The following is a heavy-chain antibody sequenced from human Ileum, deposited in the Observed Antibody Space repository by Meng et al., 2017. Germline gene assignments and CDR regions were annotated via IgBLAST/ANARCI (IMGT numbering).Heavy chain of an antibody. CDR2: VKQDGSEQ. J-gene: IGHJ4*02. CDR1: GFTFRSYW. Sequence: GGSLRLSCAASGFTFRSYWMSWVRQAPGKGLEWVANVKQDGSEQYYVDSVKGRFTISRDNAKNSLYLQMNSLRAEDTAVYYCARIRIFSSDYWGQGTLVTVSS. V-gene: IGHV3-7*01. CDR3: ARIRIFSSDY. D-gene: IGHD2/OR15-2a*01.